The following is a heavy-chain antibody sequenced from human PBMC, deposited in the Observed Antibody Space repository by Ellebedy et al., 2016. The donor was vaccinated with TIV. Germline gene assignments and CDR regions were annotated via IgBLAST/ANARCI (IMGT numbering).Heavy chain of an antibody. CDR1: GFTFSDYS. CDR2: ISSSSSYI. CDR3: ARAELGGSYDY. Sequence: GGSLRLXXAASGFTFSDYSMNWVRQAPGKGLEWVSSISSSSSYIYYADSVKGRFTISRDNARISLYLQMNSLRAEDTAVYFCARAELGGSYDYWGQGTLVTVSS. V-gene: IGHV3-21*01. J-gene: IGHJ4*02. D-gene: IGHD1-26*01.